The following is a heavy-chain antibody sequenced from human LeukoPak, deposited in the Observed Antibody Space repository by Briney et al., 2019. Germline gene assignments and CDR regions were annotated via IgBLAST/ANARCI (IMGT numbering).Heavy chain of an antibody. D-gene: IGHD3-3*01. Sequence: KAGESLKISCKGSEYSVTSYWIGWVRQIPGKGLEWVGIIYPGDSDTRYSPSVQGQVTISADTSISTTSLKWNNLKASDTAMYYCARQSGLGGYYDYYFDYWGQGTLVTVSS. J-gene: IGHJ4*02. CDR2: IYPGDSDT. CDR1: EYSVTSYW. CDR3: ARQSGLGGYYDYYFDY. V-gene: IGHV5-51*01.